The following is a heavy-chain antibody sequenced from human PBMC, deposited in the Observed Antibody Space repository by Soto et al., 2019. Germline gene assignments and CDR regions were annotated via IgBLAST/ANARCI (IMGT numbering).Heavy chain of an antibody. J-gene: IGHJ3*02. V-gene: IGHV4-59*08. D-gene: IGHD6-13*01. Sequence: SETLSLTCTVSGDSISNYYWSWTRQPPGKGLEWIGYIYYSGSTNYNPSLKSRVTISVDTSKNQFSLKLSSVTAADTAVYYCARHLWVGSSWYLGAFDIWGQGTMVTVSS. CDR1: GDSISNYY. CDR3: ARHLWVGSSWYLGAFDI. CDR2: IYYSGST.